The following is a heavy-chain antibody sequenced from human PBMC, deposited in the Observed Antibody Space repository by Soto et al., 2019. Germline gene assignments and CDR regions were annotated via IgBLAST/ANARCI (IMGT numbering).Heavy chain of an antibody. J-gene: IGHJ5*02. CDR1: GGSISSGGYS. CDR2: IDWDDDK. V-gene: IGHV2-70*01. CDR3: ARTPQLWLFDP. D-gene: IGHD5-18*01. Sequence: TLSLTCAVSGGSISSGGYSWSWIRQPPGKALEWLALIDWDDDKYYSTSLKTRLTISKDTSKNQVVLTMTNMDPVDTATYYCARTPQLWLFDPWGQGTLVTVSS.